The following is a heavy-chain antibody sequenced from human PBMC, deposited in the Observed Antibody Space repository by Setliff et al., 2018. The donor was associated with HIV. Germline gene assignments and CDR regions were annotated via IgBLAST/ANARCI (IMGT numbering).Heavy chain of an antibody. J-gene: IGHJ4*02. CDR1: GFTFNIYA. CDR2: IGGIDAST. Sequence: GGSLRLSCVASGFTFNIYAMSWVRQAPGKGLEWVSTIGGIDASTNYADSVKGRFTISRDNSKNTLYLQMNSLRAEDTAVYYCARRGSDAFNIYFDLWGQGTLVTVSS. V-gene: IGHV3-23*01. CDR3: ARRGSDAFNIYFDL. D-gene: IGHD6-25*01.